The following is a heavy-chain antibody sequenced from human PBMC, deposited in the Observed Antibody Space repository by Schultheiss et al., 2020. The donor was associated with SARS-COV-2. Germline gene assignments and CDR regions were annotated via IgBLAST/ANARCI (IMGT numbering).Heavy chain of an antibody. CDR3: ARGGGREIVVVPADYYMDV. CDR1: GFTVSRNY. V-gene: IGHV3-66*01. CDR2: IYQGGGT. Sequence: GGSLRLSCAASGFTVSRNYMSWVRQAPGKGLEWVSSIYQGGGTFYADSMRGRFTISRDNAKNSLYLQMNSLRDEDTAVYYCARGGGREIVVVPADYYMDVWGKGTTVTVSS. J-gene: IGHJ6*03. D-gene: IGHD2-2*01.